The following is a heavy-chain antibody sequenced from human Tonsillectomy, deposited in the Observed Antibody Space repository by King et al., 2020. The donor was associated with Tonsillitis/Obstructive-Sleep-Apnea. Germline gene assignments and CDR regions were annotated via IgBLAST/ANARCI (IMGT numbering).Heavy chain of an antibody. D-gene: IGHD6-19*01. CDR3: ARDLGGSGWSDTFAY. CDR2: ISSSSSTI. V-gene: IGHV3-48*02. J-gene: IGHJ4*02. Sequence: NWVRQAPGKGLEGDSYISSSSSTIYYADSVKGRFTIARDNAQNSLCLQMNSLRDEDTAVYYCARDLGGSGWSDTFAYWGQGTLLPVSS.